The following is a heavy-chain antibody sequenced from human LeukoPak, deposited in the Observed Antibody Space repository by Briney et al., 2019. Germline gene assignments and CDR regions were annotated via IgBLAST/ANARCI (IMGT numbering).Heavy chain of an antibody. D-gene: IGHD6-6*01. CDR3: ARAGSSIAARPPDY. V-gene: IGHV4-4*07. CDR1: GVSISSYY. J-gene: IGHJ4*02. Sequence: SETLSLTCTVSGVSISSYYWTWIRQPAGKGLEWIGRIYTTGSTNYNPSLNSRVTMSVDTSKNQFSLKLTSVAAADTAVYYCARAGSSIAARPPDYWGQGTLVIVSS. CDR2: IYTTGST.